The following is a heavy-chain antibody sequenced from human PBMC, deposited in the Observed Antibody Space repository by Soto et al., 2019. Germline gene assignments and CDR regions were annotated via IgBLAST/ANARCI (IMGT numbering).Heavy chain of an antibody. V-gene: IGHV1-69*12. J-gene: IGHJ4*02. CDR1: GGTFSSYA. CDR3: ARATHGIAAAGY. D-gene: IGHD6-13*01. CDR2: IIPIFGTA. Sequence: QVQLVQSGAEVKKPGASVKVSCKASGGTFSSYAISWVRQAPGQGLEWMGGIIPIFGTADYAQKFQGRVTITADEFTRTGYIGQSRLRFGGNGRYYCARATHGIAAAGYWGQGTLVTVSS.